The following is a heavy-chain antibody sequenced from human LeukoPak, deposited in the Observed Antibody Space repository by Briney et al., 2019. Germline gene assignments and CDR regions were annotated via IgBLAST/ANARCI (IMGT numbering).Heavy chain of an antibody. CDR3: ARDDYSHSPTYYNGMDV. CDR1: SFTFTQCT. CDR2: LCGIGGFV. J-gene: IGHJ6*02. D-gene: IGHD4/OR15-4a*01. V-gene: IGHV3-21*01. Sequence: GGSLTLACAASSFTFTQCTWHWALQAPGTGLDWVSSLCGIGGFVNYADSVKGRFAISSDNARSSLFLPMTTLRAEDTAVYFCARDDYSHSPTYYNGMDVWGQGTAVTVSS.